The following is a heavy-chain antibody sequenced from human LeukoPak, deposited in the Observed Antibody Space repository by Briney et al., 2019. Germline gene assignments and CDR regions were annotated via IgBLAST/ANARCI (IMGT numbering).Heavy chain of an antibody. CDR1: GFTVSIND. Sequence: PGGSLRPSCAASGFTVSINDMSWVRQAPGKGLEWVSVIYSGVRTYYADSVKGRFTISRDNSKNTLYLQMNSLRADDTAVYYCARDGTYFDIWGQGTMVTVSS. D-gene: IGHD1-7*01. CDR3: ARDGTYFDI. CDR2: IYSGVRT. J-gene: IGHJ3*02. V-gene: IGHV3-53*01.